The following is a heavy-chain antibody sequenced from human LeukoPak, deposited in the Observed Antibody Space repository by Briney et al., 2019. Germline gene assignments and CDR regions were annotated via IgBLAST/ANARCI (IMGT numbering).Heavy chain of an antibody. Sequence: GGALRLSCTASGFTFSTYWINWVRQSPGKGLVWVALINGDGSTTTHADSVKGRFTISRDNAKNTAYLQMNSLRDEDTAVYFCARDYAGSPDYWGQGTLVTVSA. J-gene: IGHJ4*02. CDR2: INGDGSTT. V-gene: IGHV3-74*03. CDR3: ARDYAGSPDY. D-gene: IGHD3-10*01. CDR1: GFTFSTYW.